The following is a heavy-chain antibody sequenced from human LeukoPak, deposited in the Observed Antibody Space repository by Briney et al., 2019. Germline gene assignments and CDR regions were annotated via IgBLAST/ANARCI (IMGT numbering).Heavy chain of an antibody. V-gene: IGHV1-2*02. J-gene: IGHJ4*02. D-gene: IGHD2-2*01. Sequence: ASVKVSCKASGYTFTGYYMHWVRQAPGQGLEWMGWINPNSGGTNYAQKFQGRVTMTRDTSISTAYMELSRLRSDDTAVYYCARSACASCFFDYWGQGTLVTVSS. CDR2: INPNSGGT. CDR3: ARSACASCFFDY. CDR1: GYTFTGYY.